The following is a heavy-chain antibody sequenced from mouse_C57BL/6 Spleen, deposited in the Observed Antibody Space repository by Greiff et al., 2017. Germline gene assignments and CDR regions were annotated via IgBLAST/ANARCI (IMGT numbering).Heavy chain of an antibody. J-gene: IGHJ1*03. CDR3: ARRDYGSTGYFDV. Sequence: EVQLQQSGPELVKPGASVKISCKASGYTFTDYYMNWVKQSHGKSLEWIGDINPNNGGTSYNQKFKGKATLTVDKSSSTAYMELRSLTSEDSAVYYCARRDYGSTGYFDVWGTGTTVTVSS. CDR2: INPNNGGT. CDR1: GYTFTDYY. V-gene: IGHV1-26*01. D-gene: IGHD1-1*01.